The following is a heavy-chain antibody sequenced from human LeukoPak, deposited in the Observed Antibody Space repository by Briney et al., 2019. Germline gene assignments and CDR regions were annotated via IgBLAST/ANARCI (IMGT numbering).Heavy chain of an antibody. J-gene: IGHJ4*02. D-gene: IGHD3-22*01. V-gene: IGHV4-39*07. Sequence: SETLSLTCTVSGGSISSSSYDWGWIRQPPGKGLEWIGSIYYSGSTYYNPSLKRLVTISVDTPKNQVSLNLSSVTPADTAVYYCAREGTYYYDSSCYYWGQGTLVTVSS. CDR2: IYYSGST. CDR1: GGSISSSSYD. CDR3: AREGTYYYDSSCYY.